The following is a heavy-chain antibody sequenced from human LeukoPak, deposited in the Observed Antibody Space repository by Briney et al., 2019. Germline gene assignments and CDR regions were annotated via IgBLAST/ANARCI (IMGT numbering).Heavy chain of an antibody. CDR2: ISSSCSTI. Sequence: GGSLRLSCAASGFTFNDYYMSWIRQAPGKGLEGVSYISSSCSTIYYADFVKGRFTISRDNAKNALYLQMHRLRAGDTAVYYCARDGTYCSGRSCYSGGSWYYYGMDVWGQGTTVTVSS. J-gene: IGHJ6*02. V-gene: IGHV3-11*01. D-gene: IGHD2-15*01. CDR1: GFTFNDYY. CDR3: ARDGTYCSGRSCYSGGSWYYYGMDV.